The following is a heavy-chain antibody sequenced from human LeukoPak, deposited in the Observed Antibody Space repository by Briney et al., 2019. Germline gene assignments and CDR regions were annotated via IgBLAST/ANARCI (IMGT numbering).Heavy chain of an antibody. Sequence: PGGSLRLSRAASGFTFCRFAMSWVRQSPGEGLEWVSAISGGGYSTYYADSVKGRFTISRDNSKNTLYLQMDSLRAEDTAVYYCAKDMWMGGQGTLVTVSS. CDR1: GFTFCRFA. CDR2: ISGGGYST. CDR3: AKDMWM. D-gene: IGHD5-12*01. J-gene: IGHJ4*02. V-gene: IGHV3-23*01.